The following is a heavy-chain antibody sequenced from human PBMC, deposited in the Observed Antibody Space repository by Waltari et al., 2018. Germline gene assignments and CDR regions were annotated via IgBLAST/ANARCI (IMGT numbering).Heavy chain of an antibody. CDR2: ISTSGSTI. J-gene: IGHJ3*02. V-gene: IGHV3-48*03. Sequence: EVQLVASGGALVQPGGSLRLSCAASGFTFSSYELNWVRQAPGKGLEWVSYISTSGSTIYYADSVKGRFTISRDNTKNSLSLQMNSLRAEDTAVYYCARCYCSGGTCYLRCAFDIWGQGTMVTVSS. CDR3: ARCYCSGGTCYLRCAFDI. CDR1: GFTFSSYE. D-gene: IGHD2-15*01.